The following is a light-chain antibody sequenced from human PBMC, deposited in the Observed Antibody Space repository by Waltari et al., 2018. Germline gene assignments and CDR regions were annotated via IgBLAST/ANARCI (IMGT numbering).Light chain of an antibody. Sequence: IQMTQSPSALSASVGDRVTISCRASQNIYSNLAWYQQKPGKAPKLLIYAASSLQSGIPSRFSGSGYGTDFTLTISSLQPEDSAAYYCQHYYDNPFTFGPGTKLDIK. CDR3: QHYYDNPFT. CDR2: AAS. CDR1: QNIYSN. V-gene: IGKV1-6*01. J-gene: IGKJ3*01.